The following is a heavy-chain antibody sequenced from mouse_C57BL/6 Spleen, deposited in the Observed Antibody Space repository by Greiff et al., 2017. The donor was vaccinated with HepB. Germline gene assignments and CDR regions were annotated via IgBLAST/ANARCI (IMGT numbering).Heavy chain of an antibody. Sequence: EVQGVESGGDLVKPGGSLKLSCAASGFTFSSYGMSWVRQTPDKRLEWVATISSGGSYTYYPDSVKGRFTISRDNAKNTLYLQMSSLKSEDTAMYYCARERGYDYDGYYFDYWGQGTTLTVSS. V-gene: IGHV5-6*01. CDR2: ISSGGSYT. D-gene: IGHD2-4*01. CDR3: ARERGYDYDGYYFDY. J-gene: IGHJ2*01. CDR1: GFTFSSYG.